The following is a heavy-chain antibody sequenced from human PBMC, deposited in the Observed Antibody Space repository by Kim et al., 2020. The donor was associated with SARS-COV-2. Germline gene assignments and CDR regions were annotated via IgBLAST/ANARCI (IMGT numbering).Heavy chain of an antibody. D-gene: IGHD2-15*01. CDR1: GFTFSSYA. J-gene: IGHJ4*02. Sequence: GGSLRLSCAASGFTFSSYAMSWVRQAPGKGLEWVSSITTTGGSTYYADSVKGRFPISRDNSKNTLYMQMNSLRVEDTAVYYCAKHLMVVAKAFDFWGQGTLVTVPS. V-gene: IGHV3-23*01. CDR3: AKHLMVVAKAFDF. CDR2: ITTTGGST.